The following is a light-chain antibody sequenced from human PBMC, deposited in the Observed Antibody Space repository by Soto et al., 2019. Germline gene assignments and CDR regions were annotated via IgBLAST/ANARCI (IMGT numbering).Light chain of an antibody. Sequence: QSVLTQPPSVSAAPGQKVTISCSGSSSNIGIHYVSWYQQLPGTAPKLLIYEDYKRPAGVTDRFSGSKSGASATLGITGLQTGDEADYYCGTWDGSLTAWVFGGGTQLTVL. J-gene: IGLJ3*02. CDR1: SSNIGIHY. CDR2: EDY. CDR3: GTWDGSLTAWV. V-gene: IGLV1-51*02.